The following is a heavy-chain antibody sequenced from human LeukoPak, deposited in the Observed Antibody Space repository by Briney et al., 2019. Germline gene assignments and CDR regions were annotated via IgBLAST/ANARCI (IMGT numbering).Heavy chain of an antibody. D-gene: IGHD1-26*01. CDR2: FDPEDGET. J-gene: IGHJ3*02. CDR3: ATDTGSGSYVLGFRVAFDI. Sequence: ASVKVSCKVSGYTLTELSMHWVRQAPGKGLEWMGGFDPEDGETIHAQKFQGRVTMTEDTSTDTAYMELSSLRSEDTAVYYCATDTGSGSYVLGFRVAFDIWGQGTMVTVSS. V-gene: IGHV1-24*01. CDR1: GYTLTELS.